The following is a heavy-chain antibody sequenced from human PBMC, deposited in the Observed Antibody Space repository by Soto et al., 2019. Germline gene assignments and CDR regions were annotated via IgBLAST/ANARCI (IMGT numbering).Heavy chain of an antibody. CDR1: GGSISSGGYY. V-gene: IGHV4-31*03. Sequence: QVQLQESGPGLVKPSQTLSLTCTVSGGSISSGGYYWSWLRQHPGEGLEWIGNIHYSGRTYYTPSLQSRVTISVDTSKNQFSLKLTSVTAADTAVYYCARDREAYDSSGCIDFWGQGTLVTVSS. CDR2: IHYSGRT. CDR3: ARDREAYDSSGCIDF. D-gene: IGHD3-22*01. J-gene: IGHJ4*02.